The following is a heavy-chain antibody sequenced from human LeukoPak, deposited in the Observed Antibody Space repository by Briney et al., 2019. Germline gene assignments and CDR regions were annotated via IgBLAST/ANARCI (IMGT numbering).Heavy chain of an antibody. CDR1: GGSISSSSYY. CDR3: ARAGYDSSGYYSNFDY. Sequence: SETLSLTCTVSGGSISSSSYYWGWIRQPPGKGLEWIGYIYYSGSTNYNPSLKSRVTISVDTSKSQFSLKLSSVTAADTAVYYCARAGYDSSGYYSNFDYWGQGTLVTVSS. CDR2: IYYSGST. J-gene: IGHJ4*02. D-gene: IGHD3-22*01. V-gene: IGHV4-61*05.